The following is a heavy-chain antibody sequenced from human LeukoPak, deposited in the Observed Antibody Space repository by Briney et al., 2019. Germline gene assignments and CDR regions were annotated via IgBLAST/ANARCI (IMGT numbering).Heavy chain of an antibody. D-gene: IGHD6-19*01. Sequence: PSQTLSLTCTVSGASISSGSNSWGWIRQPAGKGLEWIGRINTSETTNYNPSLKSRVTMSIDTSKNQFSLKLSSVTAADTAVYYCARGGSSGWLLNFDYWGQGTLVTVSS. CDR3: ARGGSSGWLLNFDY. J-gene: IGHJ4*02. CDR2: INTSETT. CDR1: GASISSGSNS. V-gene: IGHV4-61*02.